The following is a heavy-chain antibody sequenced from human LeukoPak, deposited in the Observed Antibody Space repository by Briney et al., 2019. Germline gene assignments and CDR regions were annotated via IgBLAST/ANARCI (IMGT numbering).Heavy chain of an antibody. V-gene: IGHV4-59*08. J-gene: IGHJ6*02. CDR2: ISYSGSP. D-gene: IGHD6-19*01. CDR1: GGSISTYY. CDR3: ARQEAVDGTYNYYGMDV. Sequence: SETLSLTCTVSGGSISTYYWSWIRQPPGKGLEWIGYISYSGSPTYNPSLKSRVTISVDTSKNQFSLKVSSVTAPDTAVYYCARQEAVDGTYNYYGMDVWGQGTTVTVSS.